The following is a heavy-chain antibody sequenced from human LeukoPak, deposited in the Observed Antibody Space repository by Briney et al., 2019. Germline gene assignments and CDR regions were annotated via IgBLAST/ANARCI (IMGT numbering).Heavy chain of an antibody. CDR1: GFSFSDAW. V-gene: IGHV3-20*04. CDR3: AKIAVTGGYMDV. J-gene: IGHJ6*03. Sequence: GGSLRLSCAASGFSFSDAWMSWVRQIPGKGLEWVSGINWNGGSTGYADSVKGRFTISRDNAKNSLYLQMNSLRAEDTALYYCAKIAVTGGYMDVWGKGTTVTVSS. CDR2: INWNGGST. D-gene: IGHD6-19*01.